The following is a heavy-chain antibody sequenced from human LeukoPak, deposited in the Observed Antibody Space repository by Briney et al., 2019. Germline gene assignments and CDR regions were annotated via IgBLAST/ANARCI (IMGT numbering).Heavy chain of an antibody. J-gene: IGHJ4*02. V-gene: IGHV3-21*01. Sequence: PAVNLRFTSAAYSFTICGFSWIWHRQAPGKGLEWVSSISSSSSYIYYADSVKGRFTISRDNAKNSLYLQMNSLRAEDTAVYYCAIILTGYLFDYWGQGTLVTVSS. CDR1: SFTICGFS. CDR3: AIILTGYLFDY. CDR2: ISSSSSYI. D-gene: IGHD3-9*01.